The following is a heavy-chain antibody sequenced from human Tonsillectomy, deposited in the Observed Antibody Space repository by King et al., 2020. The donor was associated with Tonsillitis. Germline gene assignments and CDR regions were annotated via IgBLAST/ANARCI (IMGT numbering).Heavy chain of an antibody. Sequence: VQLQQSGPGLVKPSQTLSLTCAISGDSVSSINAAWNWFRQSPSRGLEWLGRTYYRSKWYEDYAVSVKSRISINPDTSKNQFSLQLNSVTPEDTAMYYCVVSLGWGFDYWGQGTLVTVSS. CDR1: GDSVSSINAA. CDR3: VVSLGWGFDY. D-gene: IGHD3-16*01. CDR2: TYYRSKWYE. V-gene: IGHV6-1*01. J-gene: IGHJ4*02.